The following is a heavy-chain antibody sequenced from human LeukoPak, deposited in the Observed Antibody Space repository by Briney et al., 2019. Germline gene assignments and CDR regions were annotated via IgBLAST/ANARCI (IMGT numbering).Heavy chain of an antibody. J-gene: IGHJ4*02. Sequence: SETLSLTCAVYGGSFSGYYRSWIRQPPGKGLEWIGEINHSGSTNYNPSLKSRVTISVDTSKNQFSLKLSSVTAADTAVYYCARGPPGYYDSSGYPPIRYWGQGTLVTVSS. CDR3: ARGPPGYYDSSGYPPIRY. V-gene: IGHV4-34*01. CDR2: INHSGST. D-gene: IGHD3-22*01. CDR1: GGSFSGYY.